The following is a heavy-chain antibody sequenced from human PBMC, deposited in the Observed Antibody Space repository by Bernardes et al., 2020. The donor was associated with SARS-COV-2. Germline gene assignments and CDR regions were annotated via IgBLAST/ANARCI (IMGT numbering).Heavy chain of an antibody. D-gene: IGHD6-19*01. CDR1: GGTFSSYA. Sequence: SVKVSCKASGGTFSSYAISWVRQAPGQGLEWMEGIIPIFGTANYAQKFQGRVTITADESTSTAYMELSSLRSEDTAVYYCARAFWRKGSGWQSKTGYYYYYRMDVWGQGTTVTVSS. CDR3: ARAFWRKGSGWQSKTGYYYYYRMDV. V-gene: IGHV1-69*13. CDR2: IIPIFGTA. J-gene: IGHJ6*02.